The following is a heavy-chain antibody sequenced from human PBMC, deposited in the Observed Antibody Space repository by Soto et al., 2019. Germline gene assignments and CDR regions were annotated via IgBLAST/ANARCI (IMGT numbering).Heavy chain of an antibody. CDR1: GESFSNDY. CDR2: MFYSGRT. V-gene: IGHV4-59*08. CDR3: ARRYGGTFDY. Sequence: SETLSLTCAVYGESFSNDYWGWIRQPPGKGLEWLGSMFYSGRTYHNPSLKSRVSISVDTSKNLFSLKLSSVTAADTAVYYCARRYGGTFDYWGQGTLVTVSS. J-gene: IGHJ4*02. D-gene: IGHD2-15*01.